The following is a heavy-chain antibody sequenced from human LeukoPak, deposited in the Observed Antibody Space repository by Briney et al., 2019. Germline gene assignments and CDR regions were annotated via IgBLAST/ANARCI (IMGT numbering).Heavy chain of an antibody. CDR1: GFTFSSYS. D-gene: IGHD5-12*01. CDR3: ARDLTRGYSGYDYDFDY. CDR2: ISSSSSTI. J-gene: IGHJ4*02. V-gene: IGHV3-48*01. Sequence: GGSLRLSCAASGFTFSSYSMNWVRQAPGKGLGWVSYISSSSSTIYYADSVKGRFTISRDNAKNSLYLQMNSLRAEDTAVYYCARDLTRGYSGYDYDFDYWGQGTLVTVSS.